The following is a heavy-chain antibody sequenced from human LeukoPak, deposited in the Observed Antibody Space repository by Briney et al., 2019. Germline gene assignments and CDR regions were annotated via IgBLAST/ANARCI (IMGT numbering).Heavy chain of an antibody. CDR1: GFTFSSYG. J-gene: IGHJ4*02. D-gene: IGHD3-10*01. CDR3: ARAKPKNMVRGLIMRRESRYYFDY. Sequence: GGSLRLSCVASGFTFSSYGMNWVRQAPGKGLEWVSTISGSGGNTYYADSVKGRFTISRDNSKSTLYIQMNSLRAEDTAVYYCARAKPKNMVRGLIMRRESRYYFDYWGQGTLVTVSS. CDR2: ISGSGGNT. V-gene: IGHV3-23*01.